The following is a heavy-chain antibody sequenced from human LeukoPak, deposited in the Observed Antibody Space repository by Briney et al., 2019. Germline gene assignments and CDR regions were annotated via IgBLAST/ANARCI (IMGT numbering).Heavy chain of an antibody. CDR3: ARDYYGSGSYYYYYGMDV. J-gene: IGHJ6*02. CDR2: IYYSGST. CDR1: GGSISSYY. Sequence: SETLSLTCTVSGGSISSYYWSWIRQPPGKGLEWIGCIYYSGSTNYNPSLKSRVTISVDTSKNQFSLKLSSVTAADTAVYYCARDYYGSGSYYYYYGMDVWGQGTTVTVSS. D-gene: IGHD3-10*01. V-gene: IGHV4-59*01.